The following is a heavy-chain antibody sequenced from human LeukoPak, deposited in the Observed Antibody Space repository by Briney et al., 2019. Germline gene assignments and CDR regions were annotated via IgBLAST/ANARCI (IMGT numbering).Heavy chain of an antibody. CDR3: ARDPDPGTVDY. Sequence: PGGSLRLSCAASGFTFSSYWMSWVRQAPGKGLEWVANIKEDGSEKYYVDSVKGRFTISRDNAKNSLYLQMNSLRTEDTAVYFCARDPDPGTVDYWGQGTLVTVSS. CDR1: GFTFSSYW. J-gene: IGHJ4*02. CDR2: IKEDGSEK. D-gene: IGHD6-13*01. V-gene: IGHV3-7*03.